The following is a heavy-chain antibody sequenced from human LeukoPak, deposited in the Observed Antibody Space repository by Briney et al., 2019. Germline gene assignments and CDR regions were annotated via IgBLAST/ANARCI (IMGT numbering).Heavy chain of an antibody. CDR2: IYYSGST. Sequence: SETLSLTCTVSGGSISSGGYYWSWIRQHPGKGLEWIGYIYYSGSTYYNPSLKSRVTISVDTSKNQFSLKLSSVTAADTAVYYCARDVNYYGSGSYPKASLYYYYGMDVWGQGITVTVSS. D-gene: IGHD3-10*01. CDR1: GGSISSGGYY. J-gene: IGHJ6*02. V-gene: IGHV4-31*03. CDR3: ARDVNYYGSGSYPKASLYYYYGMDV.